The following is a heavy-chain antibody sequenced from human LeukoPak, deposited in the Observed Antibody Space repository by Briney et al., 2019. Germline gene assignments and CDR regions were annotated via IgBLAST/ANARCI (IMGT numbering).Heavy chain of an antibody. Sequence: GGSLRLSCAASGFTFSRYAMHWVRQAPGKGLGWVAVISYDGSNKYYADSVKGRFTISRDNTKNMLYLQMNSLRVEDTAVYYCARGDYWGQGTLVTVSS. J-gene: IGHJ4*02. CDR3: ARGDY. V-gene: IGHV3-30-3*01. CDR2: ISYDGSNK. CDR1: GFTFSRYA.